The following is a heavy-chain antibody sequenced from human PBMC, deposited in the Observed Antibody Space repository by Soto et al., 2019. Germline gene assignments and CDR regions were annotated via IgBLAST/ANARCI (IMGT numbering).Heavy chain of an antibody. Sequence: GGSLRLSCSASGFTFSSYAMNWFRQAPWQGLAWVSGIGGSGESTYYPDSVKGRFTISRDNSKNTLYLEMNSLRVEDTAVYYCANDPQYDFWSGYDNFAMDVWGQGTTVTVSS. CDR3: ANDPQYDFWSGYDNFAMDV. CDR2: IGGSGEST. J-gene: IGHJ6*02. CDR1: GFTFSSYA. V-gene: IGHV3-23*01. D-gene: IGHD3-3*01.